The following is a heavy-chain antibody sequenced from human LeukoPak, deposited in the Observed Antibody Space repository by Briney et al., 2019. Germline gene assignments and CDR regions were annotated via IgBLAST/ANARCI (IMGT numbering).Heavy chain of an antibody. Sequence: GGSLRLSCAASEINLESYEINWVRQAPGKGLEWVSYISSSGITIHHAESVKGRFTISRDNARNSVYLQMTGLRAEDTAVYYCATDSSGSYEYDIWGRGTMVTVSS. CDR2: ISSSGITI. V-gene: IGHV3-48*03. D-gene: IGHD6-19*01. CDR1: EINLESYE. CDR3: ATDSSGSYEYDI. J-gene: IGHJ3*02.